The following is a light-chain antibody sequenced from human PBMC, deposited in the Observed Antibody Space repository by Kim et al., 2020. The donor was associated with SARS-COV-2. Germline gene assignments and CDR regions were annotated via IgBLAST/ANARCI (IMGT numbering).Light chain of an antibody. CDR2: DVS. V-gene: IGLV2-11*01. J-gene: IGLJ3*02. CDR3: CSYAGSNWV. Sequence: PGQSVTISCTGTSSVVGGYNYVSWYQQHPGKAPKLMIYDVSKRPSGVPDRFSGSKSGNTASLTISGLQAEDEADYYCCSYAGSNWVFGGGTQLTVL. CDR1: SSVVGGYNY.